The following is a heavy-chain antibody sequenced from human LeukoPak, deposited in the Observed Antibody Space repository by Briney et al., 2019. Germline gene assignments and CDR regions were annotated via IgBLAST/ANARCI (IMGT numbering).Heavy chain of an antibody. Sequence: PETLSLTSTVSAASTRSSSYYWGWIRQPPGKGLEWIGCIYYTGSTYYNPSLKSRVTISVDTSKNQFSRKLSSVTAADTAVYYCARQRGSSWYRGWFDPWGQGNLVSVSS. V-gene: IGHV4-39*01. CDR2: IYYTGST. CDR3: ARQRGSSWYRGWFDP. CDR1: AASTRSSSYY. D-gene: IGHD6-13*01. J-gene: IGHJ5*02.